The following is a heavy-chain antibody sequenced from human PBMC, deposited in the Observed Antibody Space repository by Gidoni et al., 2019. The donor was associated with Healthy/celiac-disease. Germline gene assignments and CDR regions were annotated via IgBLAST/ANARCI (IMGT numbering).Heavy chain of an antibody. CDR2: ISWDGGST. CDR1: GFTLAAYS. CDR3: AKDIRRDRSYYYYGMDV. V-gene: IGHV3-43*01. D-gene: IGHD2-15*01. Sequence: EVQLVASGGVVVQTGGSLRLSCATPGFTLAAYSMHWVRQAPGKGLEWVSLISWDGGSTYYADTVKGRFTISRDNSKNSLYLQMNSLRTEDTALYYCAKDIRRDRSYYYYGMDVWGQGTTVTVSS. J-gene: IGHJ6*02.